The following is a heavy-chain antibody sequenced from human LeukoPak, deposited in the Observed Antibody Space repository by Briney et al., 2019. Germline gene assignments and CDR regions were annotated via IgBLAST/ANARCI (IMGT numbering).Heavy chain of an antibody. CDR3: TTDDGEWLIVY. D-gene: IGHD5-12*01. CDR2: IKSKTDGGTT. V-gene: IGHV3-15*01. Sequence: GGSLRLSCAASGFTFSNAWMSLVPQAPGKGLEWVGRIKSKTDGGTTGYAAPVKGRFTISRDDSKNTLYLQMTSLKTEDTAVYYCTTDDGEWLIVYWGQGTLVTVSS. J-gene: IGHJ4*02. CDR1: GFTFSNAW.